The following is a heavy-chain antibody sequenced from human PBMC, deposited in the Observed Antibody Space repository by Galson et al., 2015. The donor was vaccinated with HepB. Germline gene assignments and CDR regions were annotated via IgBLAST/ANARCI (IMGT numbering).Heavy chain of an antibody. J-gene: IGHJ4*02. CDR1: GFTFSSYA. V-gene: IGHV3-23*01. CDR3: AKVGLSMITFGGVIVISGVEWGGYFDY. CDR2: ISGSGGST. Sequence: SLRLSCAASGFTFSSYAMSWVRQAPGKGLEWVAAISGSGGSTYYADSVKGRFTISRNNSKNTLYLQMNSLRAEDMAVYYCAKVGLSMITFGGVIVISGVEWGGYFDYWGQGTLVTVSS. D-gene: IGHD3-16*02.